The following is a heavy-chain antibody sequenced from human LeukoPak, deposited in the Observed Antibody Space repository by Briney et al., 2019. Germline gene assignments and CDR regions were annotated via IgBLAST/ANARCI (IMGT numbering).Heavy chain of an antibody. J-gene: IGHJ4*02. D-gene: IGHD2-2*01. CDR2: MSYDGGHI. CDR3: AREVTYCSSTSCSYFDY. CDR1: GFIFSTYA. Sequence: GGSLRLSCAASGFIFSTYAMHWVRQAPGKGLEWVAVMSYDGGHIYYADSVKGRFTISRDNAKNSLYLQMNSLRAEDTAVYYCAREVTYCSSTSCSYFDYWGQGTLVTVSS. V-gene: IGHV3-30-3*01.